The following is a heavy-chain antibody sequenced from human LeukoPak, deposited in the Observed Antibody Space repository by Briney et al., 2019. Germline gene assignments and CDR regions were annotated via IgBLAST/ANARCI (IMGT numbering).Heavy chain of an antibody. J-gene: IGHJ4*02. CDR2: IYYSGST. V-gene: IGHV4-39*07. D-gene: IGHD3-22*01. Sequence: SETLSLTCTVSGGSISSSSYYWGWIRQPPGKGLEWIGSIYYSGSTYYNPSLKSRVTISVDTSKNQFSLKLSSMTAADTAVYYCARAEYYYDSSGWIYYFDYWGQGTLVTVSS. CDR3: ARAEYYYDSSGWIYYFDY. CDR1: GGSISSSSYY.